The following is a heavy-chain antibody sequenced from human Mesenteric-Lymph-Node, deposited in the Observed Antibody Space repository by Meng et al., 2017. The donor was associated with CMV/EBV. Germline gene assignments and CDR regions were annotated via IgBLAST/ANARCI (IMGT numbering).Heavy chain of an antibody. Sequence: SCQASGDTSSRSILSWVRQAPGQGLEWMGRIIPMFGITNYAQRFQGSVPITADKSTTTAYMELTGLRSEDTAVYYCARDGHSPFDHWGQGTLVTVSS. V-gene: IGHV1-69*04. CDR2: IIPMFGIT. CDR1: GDTSSRSI. CDR3: ARDGHSPFDH. D-gene: IGHD4-11*01. J-gene: IGHJ4*02.